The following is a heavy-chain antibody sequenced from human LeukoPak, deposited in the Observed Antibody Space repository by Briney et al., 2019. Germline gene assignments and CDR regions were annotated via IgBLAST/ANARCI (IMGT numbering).Heavy chain of an antibody. Sequence: GTSLRLSCAASGFTFSRHGMHWVRQAPGKGLEWVAAVWYDGSNQYYVDSVKGRFTISRDNSENTLFLQMNSLRAEDTAVYYCARDHRWGQGTLVTVSS. CDR3: ARDHR. CDR2: VWYDGSNQ. J-gene: IGHJ4*02. V-gene: IGHV3-33*01. CDR1: GFTFSRHG.